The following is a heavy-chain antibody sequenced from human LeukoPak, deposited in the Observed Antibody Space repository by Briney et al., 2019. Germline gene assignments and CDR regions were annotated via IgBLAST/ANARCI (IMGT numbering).Heavy chain of an antibody. D-gene: IGHD3-10*01. CDR3: AKVSGTGGFDY. Sequence: GGSLRLSCAASGFTFSIYSMTWVRQAPGKGLEWISRISAASWGIKYADSVKGRFTTSRDNSKNTLYLQMNSLRAEDTAVYYCAKVSGTGGFDYWGQGTLVTVSS. V-gene: IGHV3-48*01. CDR1: GFTFSIYS. J-gene: IGHJ4*02. CDR2: ISAASWGI.